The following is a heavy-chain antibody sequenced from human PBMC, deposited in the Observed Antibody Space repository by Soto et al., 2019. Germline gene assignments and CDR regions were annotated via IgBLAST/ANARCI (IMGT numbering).Heavy chain of an antibody. V-gene: IGHV1-18*01. J-gene: IGHJ4*02. Sequence: ASVKVSCKASGYTFATYAVSWVRQAPGQGLEWMGWISAYNGNTINAQKFQGRVTLTTDTSTSTAYMALTSLTSDDTAVYYCARVGGALGDLDYWGQGTLVTVSS. CDR2: ISAYNGNT. D-gene: IGHD3-16*01. CDR3: ARVGGALGDLDY. CDR1: GYTFATYA.